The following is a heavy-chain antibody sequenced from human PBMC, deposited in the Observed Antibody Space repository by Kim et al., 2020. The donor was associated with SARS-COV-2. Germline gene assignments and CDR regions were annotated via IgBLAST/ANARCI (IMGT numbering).Heavy chain of an antibody. CDR3: ARAPYSSSWYPLRFDP. CDR1: GGSISSSSYY. CDR2: IYYSGST. J-gene: IGHJ5*02. V-gene: IGHV4-39*07. D-gene: IGHD6-13*01. Sequence: SETLSLTCTVSGGSISSSSYYWGWIRQPPGKGLEWIGSIYYSGSTYYNPSLKSRVTISVDTSKNQFSLKLSSVTAADTAVYYCARAPYSSSWYPLRFDPWGQGTLVTVSS.